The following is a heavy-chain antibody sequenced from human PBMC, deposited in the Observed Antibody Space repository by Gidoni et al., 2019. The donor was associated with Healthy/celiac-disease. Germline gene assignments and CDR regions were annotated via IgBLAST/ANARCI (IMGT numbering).Heavy chain of an antibody. Sequence: QVQLQQWGAGLLKPSETLSLTCAVYGGSFSGYYWSWIRQPPGKGLEWIGEINHSGSTNYNPSLKSRVTISVDTSKNQFSLKLSSVTAADTAVYYCARGEVTIFGALDYWGQGTLVTVSS. CDR2: INHSGST. J-gene: IGHJ4*02. V-gene: IGHV4-34*01. CDR3: ARGEVTIFGALDY. D-gene: IGHD3-3*01. CDR1: GGSFSGYY.